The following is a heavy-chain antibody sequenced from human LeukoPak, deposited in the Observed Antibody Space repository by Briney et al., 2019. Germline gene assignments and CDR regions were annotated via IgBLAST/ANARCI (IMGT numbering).Heavy chain of an antibody. V-gene: IGHV3-23*01. CDR3: ARTQWKVGATDYFDY. J-gene: IGHJ4*02. Sequence: GGSLRLSCAASGFAFNNYAMTWVRQAPGKGLEWVSNINDNGGQRHYADSVKGRFTISRDNSKNTLFLQMDSLRAEDTAVYYCARTQWKVGATDYFDYWGQGILVTVSS. D-gene: IGHD1-26*01. CDR2: INDNGGQR. CDR1: GFAFNNYA.